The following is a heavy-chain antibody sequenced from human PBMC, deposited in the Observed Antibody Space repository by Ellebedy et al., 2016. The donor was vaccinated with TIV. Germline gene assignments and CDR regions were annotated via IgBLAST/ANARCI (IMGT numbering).Heavy chain of an antibody. D-gene: IGHD3-3*01. CDR3: ARTRVFWSGYLDY. Sequence: KVSXXASGYTFTSYGISWVRQMPGKGLEWMGIIYPGDSDTRYSPSFQGQVTISADKSISTAYLQWSSLKASDTAMYYCARTRVFWSGYLDYWGQGTLVTVSS. CDR1: GYTFTSYG. V-gene: IGHV5-51*01. J-gene: IGHJ4*02. CDR2: IYPGDSDT.